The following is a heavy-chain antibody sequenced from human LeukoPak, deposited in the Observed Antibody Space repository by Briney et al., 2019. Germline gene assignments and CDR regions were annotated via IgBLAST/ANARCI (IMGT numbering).Heavy chain of an antibody. V-gene: IGHV1-69*13. D-gene: IGHD6-13*01. CDR2: IIPIFGTA. Sequence: ASVKVSCKASGGTFSSYAISWVRQAPGQGLEWMGGIIPIFGTANYAQKFQGRVTITADESTSTAYMELSSLRSEDTAVYYCARDRYSSSWYTPRPAFDIWGQGTMVTVSS. CDR1: GGTFSSYA. CDR3: ARDRYSSSWYTPRPAFDI. J-gene: IGHJ3*02.